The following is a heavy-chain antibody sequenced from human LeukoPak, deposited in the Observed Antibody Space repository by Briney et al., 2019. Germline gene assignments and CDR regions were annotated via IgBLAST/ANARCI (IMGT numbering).Heavy chain of an antibody. CDR2: MNPNSGNT. CDR3: ARGLVGATLYYYYGMDV. Sequence: ASVKVSCEASGYTFTSYDINWVRQATGQGLEWMGWMNPNSGNTDYAQKFQGRVTMTRNTSISTAYMELSSLRSGDTAVYYCARGLVGATLYYYYGMDVWGQGTTVTVSS. J-gene: IGHJ6*02. D-gene: IGHD1-26*01. CDR1: GYTFTSYD. V-gene: IGHV1-8*01.